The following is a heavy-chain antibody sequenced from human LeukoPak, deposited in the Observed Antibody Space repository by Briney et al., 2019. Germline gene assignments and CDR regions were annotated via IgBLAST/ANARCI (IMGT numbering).Heavy chain of an antibody. J-gene: IGHJ6*02. CDR3: ARSSRDYYYYGMDV. D-gene: IGHD6-6*01. Sequence: GASVKVSCKASGYTFTGYYMHWVRQAPGQGLEWMGWINPNSGGTNYAQKFQGRVTMTRDTSISTAYMELSRLRSDDTAVYYCARSSRDYYYYGMDVWGQGTTVTVSS. V-gene: IGHV1-2*02. CDR1: GYTFTGYY. CDR2: INPNSGGT.